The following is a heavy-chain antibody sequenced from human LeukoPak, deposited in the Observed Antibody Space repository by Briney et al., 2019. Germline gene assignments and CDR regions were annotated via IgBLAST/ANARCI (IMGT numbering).Heavy chain of an antibody. J-gene: IGHJ6*02. CDR1: GYTFTSYD. CDR2: MNPNSGNT. D-gene: IGHD1-1*01. Sequence: ASVKVSCKASGYTFTSYDINWVRQATGQGLEWMGWMNPNSGNTGYAQKFQGRVTMTRNTSISTAYMELSSLRSEDTAVYYCARDGNDYYGMDVWGQGTTVTVSS. CDR3: ARDGNDYYGMDV. V-gene: IGHV1-8*01.